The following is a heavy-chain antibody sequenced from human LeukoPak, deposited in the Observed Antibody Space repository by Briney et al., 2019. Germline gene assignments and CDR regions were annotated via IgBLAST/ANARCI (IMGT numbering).Heavy chain of an antibody. CDR1: GFSFSSYS. D-gene: IGHD1-20*01. J-gene: IGHJ4*02. CDR2: ISSNGGST. V-gene: IGHV3-64*01. CDR3: ARDFGLTGKVDY. Sequence: PGGSLRLSCAASGFSFSSYSMRWVRQAPGKGLESVSAISSNGGSTYYANSVKGRFTISRDNSKNTLYLQMGSLRAEDLAVYYCARDFGLTGKVDYWGQGTLVTVSS.